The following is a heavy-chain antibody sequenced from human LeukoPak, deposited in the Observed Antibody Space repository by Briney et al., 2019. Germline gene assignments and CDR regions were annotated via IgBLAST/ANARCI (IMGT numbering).Heavy chain of an antibody. CDR2: ISAFNGNT. V-gene: IGHV1-18*01. J-gene: IGHJ4*02. CDR1: GYTFSNYG. Sequence: GASVKVSCKTSGYTFSNYGISWVRQAPGQGLEWMGWISAFNGNTNYAQRLQGRVTMTTDTPSSTVYMEMRNLRSDDTAVYFCARGGHYDFWSGPPDYWGQGTQATVSS. D-gene: IGHD3-3*01. CDR3: ARGGHYDFWSGPPDY.